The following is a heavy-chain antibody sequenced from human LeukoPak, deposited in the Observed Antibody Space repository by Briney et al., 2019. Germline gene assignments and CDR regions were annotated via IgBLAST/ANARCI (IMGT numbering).Heavy chain of an antibody. V-gene: IGHV4-39*01. CDR2: IYYSGST. CDR1: GGPISSSSYY. J-gene: IGHJ3*02. Sequence: SETLSLTCTVSGGPISSSSYYWGWIRQPPGKGLEWIGSIYYSGSTYYNPSLKSRVTISADTSKNQFSLKLSSVTAADTAVYYCARQVERWVIYTPGAFDIWGQGTMVTVSS. D-gene: IGHD3-3*01. CDR3: ARQVERWVIYTPGAFDI.